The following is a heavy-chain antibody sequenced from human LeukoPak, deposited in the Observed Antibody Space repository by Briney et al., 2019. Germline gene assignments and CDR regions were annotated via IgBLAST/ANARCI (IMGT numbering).Heavy chain of an antibody. CDR2: INTNTGNP. CDR3: AREDWSR. V-gene: IGHV7-4-1*02. CDR1: GYTFTSYG. D-gene: IGHD3-9*01. Sequence: ASVKVSCKASGYTFTSYGMNWVRQAPGQGLERMGWINTNTGNPAYVQGFTGRFVFSFDTSVSTAYLQISSLKSEDTAVYYCAREDWSRWGQGTLVTVSS. J-gene: IGHJ4*02.